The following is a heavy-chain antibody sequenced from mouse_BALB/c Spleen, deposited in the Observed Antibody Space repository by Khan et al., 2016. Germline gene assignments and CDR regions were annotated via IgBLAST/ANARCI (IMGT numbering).Heavy chain of an antibody. V-gene: IGHV9-3*02. Sequence: QIQLVQSGPELKKPGETVKISCKASGYTFTNYGMNWVKQAPGKGLKWMGWINTNTGEPTYAEEFKGRFAFSLETSASTAYLQINNLKNEDTATYFCARSPYDYHSAWFAYLGEGALVAISA. CDR1: GYTFTNYG. D-gene: IGHD2-4*01. CDR3: ARSPYDYHSAWFAY. J-gene: IGHJ3*01. CDR2: INTNTGEP.